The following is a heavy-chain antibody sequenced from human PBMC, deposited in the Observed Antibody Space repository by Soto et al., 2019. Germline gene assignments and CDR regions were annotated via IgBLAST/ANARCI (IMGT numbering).Heavy chain of an antibody. CDR3: ARDVRAEDYGDYVLPGLRDAPILLFDY. Sequence: GGSLRLSCAASGFTFSSYSMNWVRQAPGKGLEWVSSISSSSSYIYYADSVKGRFTISRDNAKNSLYLQMNSLRAEDTAVYYCARDVRAEDYGDYVLPGLRDAPILLFDYWGQGTLVTVSS. CDR2: ISSSSSYI. V-gene: IGHV3-21*01. D-gene: IGHD4-17*01. J-gene: IGHJ4*02. CDR1: GFTFSSYS.